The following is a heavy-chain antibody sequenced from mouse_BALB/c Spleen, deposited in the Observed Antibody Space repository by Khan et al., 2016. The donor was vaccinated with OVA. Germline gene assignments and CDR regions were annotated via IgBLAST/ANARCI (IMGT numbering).Heavy chain of an antibody. CDR1: GYTFTDYN. D-gene: IGHD1-1*01. J-gene: IGHJ3*01. Sequence: VQLQQSGPELVKPGASVKIPCKASGYTFTDYNMHWVKQSHGKSLEWLGGINPNNGYTIYNQKFKGKATLTVDKSSSTAYMEHRSLPSEDTAVYFCARGGNYYGSISWFAYWGQGTLVTVSA. CDR2: INPNNGYT. CDR3: ARGGNYYGSISWFAY. V-gene: IGHV1-18*01.